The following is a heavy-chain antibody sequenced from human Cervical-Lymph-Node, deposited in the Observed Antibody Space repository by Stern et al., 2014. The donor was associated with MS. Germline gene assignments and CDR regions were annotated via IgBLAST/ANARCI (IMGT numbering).Heavy chain of an antibody. CDR3: ARDAEYDIWSGYFDY. J-gene: IGHJ4*02. V-gene: IGHV3-11*01. D-gene: IGHD3-3*01. CDR2: IGRSGDNI. CDR1: GFSFSDYY. Sequence: VQLVESGGGLVKPGGSLTVSCAASGFSFSDYYMTWLRQAPGKGPAWVANIGRSGDNIYYADSVKCRFTISRDNAKNSLYLQMNSLRAEDTALYYCARDAEYDIWSGYFDYWGPGILVTVSP.